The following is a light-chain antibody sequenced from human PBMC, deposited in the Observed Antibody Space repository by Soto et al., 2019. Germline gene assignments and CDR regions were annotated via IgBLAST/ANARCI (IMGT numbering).Light chain of an antibody. CDR3: QQSYRIPPIP. J-gene: IGKJ5*01. CDR1: QSISSY. V-gene: IGKV1-39*01. CDR2: AAS. Sequence: IQMTRSPSSLSASVGDRVTITCRASQSISSYLNWYQQKPGKAPKLLIYAASSLQSGVPSRFSGSGSGTDFTLTISILQPEDFGIYYCQQSYRIPPIPFGHGTRPEI.